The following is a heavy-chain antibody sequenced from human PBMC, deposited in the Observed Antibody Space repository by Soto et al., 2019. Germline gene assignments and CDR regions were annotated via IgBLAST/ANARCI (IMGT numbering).Heavy chain of an antibody. CDR2: ISAYNGNT. V-gene: IGHV1-18*01. J-gene: IGHJ5*02. CDR1: GYTFTSYG. Sequence: ASVKVSCKASGYTFTSYGISWVRQAPGQGLEWMGWISAYNGNTNYAQKLQGRVTMTTDTSTSTAYMELRSLRSDDTAVYYCARDRPSPYYYGSWDNWFDPWGQGTLVTVSS. CDR3: ARDRPSPYYYGSWDNWFDP. D-gene: IGHD3-10*01.